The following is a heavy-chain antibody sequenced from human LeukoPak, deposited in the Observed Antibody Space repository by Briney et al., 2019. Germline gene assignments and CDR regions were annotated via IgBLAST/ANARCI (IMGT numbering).Heavy chain of an antibody. V-gene: IGHV3-7*01. CDR2: IKQDGSEK. CDR1: GFTFSSYW. Sequence: GGSLRLSCAASGFTFSSYWMSWFRQAPGKGLEWVANIKQDGSEKDYVDSVKSRFTISRENAKISIYLQMNSLRAEDTSVYYCARMGSTKYYYDSSGYYSYFDYWGQGTLAPSPQ. J-gene: IGHJ4*02. D-gene: IGHD3-22*01. CDR3: ARMGSTKYYYDSSGYYSYFDY.